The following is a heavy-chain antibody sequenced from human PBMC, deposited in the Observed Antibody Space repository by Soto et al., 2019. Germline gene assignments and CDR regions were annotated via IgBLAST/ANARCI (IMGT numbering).Heavy chain of an antibody. CDR3: ARSGYSGYKMDAYYYYYYGMDV. CDR2: IIPIFGTA. CDR1: GGTFSSYA. J-gene: IGHJ6*02. V-gene: IGHV1-69*06. Sequence: SVKVSFKASGGTFSSYAISWVRQAPGQGHERMGGIIPIFGTANYAQKFQGRVTITADKSTSTAYMELSSLRSEDTAVYYCARSGYSGYKMDAYYYYYYGMDVWGQGTTVTVSS. D-gene: IGHD5-12*01.